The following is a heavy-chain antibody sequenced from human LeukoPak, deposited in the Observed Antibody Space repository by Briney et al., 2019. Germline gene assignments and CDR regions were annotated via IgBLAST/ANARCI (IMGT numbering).Heavy chain of an antibody. J-gene: IGHJ4*02. V-gene: IGHV3-74*01. CDR1: GFSFSNFG. CDR2: ISPDGSET. CDR3: ARAMWGSFDY. D-gene: IGHD3-10*02. Sequence: GGSLRLSWSASGFSFSNFGMRWGRQAPGEWLVWVSRISPDGSETTYADSVKGRFIISRDNTKNTLYLQLSSLRADDTAEYYCARAMWGSFDYWGQGPLVTVSS.